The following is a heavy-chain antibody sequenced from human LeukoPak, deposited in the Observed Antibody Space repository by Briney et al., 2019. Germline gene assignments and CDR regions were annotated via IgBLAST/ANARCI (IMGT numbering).Heavy chain of an antibody. CDR1: GYSISSGYY. J-gene: IGHJ4*02. CDR3: ARGYCSSTSCYSPFDY. CDR2: IYHSGST. V-gene: IGHV4-38-2*01. D-gene: IGHD2-2*01. Sequence: PSETLSLTCAVSGYSISSGYYWGWSRPPPGKGLEWIGIIYHSGSTYYNPSLKSRVTISVDTSKNQFSLKLSSVTAADTAVYYCARGYCSSTSCYSPFDYWGQGTLVTVSS.